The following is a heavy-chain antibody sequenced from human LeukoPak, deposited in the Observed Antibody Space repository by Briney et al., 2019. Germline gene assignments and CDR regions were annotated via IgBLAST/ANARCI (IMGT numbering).Heavy chain of an antibody. CDR1: GFTFSSYS. J-gene: IGHJ4*02. Sequence: RTGGSLRLSCAASGFTFSSYSMNWVRQAPGKGLEWVSYISSSSSTIYYADSVKGRFTISRDNAKNSLYLQMNSLRAEDTAVYYCARDRGQLLPDYWGQGTLVTVSS. D-gene: IGHD2-2*01. CDR2: ISSSSSTI. CDR3: ARDRGQLLPDY. V-gene: IGHV3-48*04.